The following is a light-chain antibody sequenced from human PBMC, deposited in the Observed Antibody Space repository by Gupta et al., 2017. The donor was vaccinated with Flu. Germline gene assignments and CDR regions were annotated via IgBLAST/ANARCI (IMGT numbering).Light chain of an antibody. Sequence: QSALTPPPSVSGSPGPSVTISCTGTSSYVGTYNRVSWYQQPPGTTPKLMIYEVSNRPSGVPDRFSGSKSGNTASLTISGLQGEDEADYYCSSYTSSSTYVFGTGTKVTVL. CDR2: EVS. J-gene: IGLJ1*01. V-gene: IGLV2-18*02. CDR3: SSYTSSSTYV. CDR1: SSYVGTYNR.